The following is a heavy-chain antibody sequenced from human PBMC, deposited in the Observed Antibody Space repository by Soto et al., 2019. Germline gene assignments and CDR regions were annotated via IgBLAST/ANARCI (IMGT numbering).Heavy chain of an antibody. CDR2: ISYDGSSK. J-gene: IGHJ4*02. CDR1: GFTFSNYG. Sequence: QVQLVESGGGVVQPGRSLRLSCAASGFTFSNYGMHWVRQAPGKGLEWVAFISYDGSSKYYADSVKARFTISRDNTKNTLYLQMNSLRAEESAVYYCAKDLHSSGWAAYNFDYWGQGTLVTVSS. V-gene: IGHV3-30*18. CDR3: AKDLHSSGWAAYNFDY. D-gene: IGHD6-25*01.